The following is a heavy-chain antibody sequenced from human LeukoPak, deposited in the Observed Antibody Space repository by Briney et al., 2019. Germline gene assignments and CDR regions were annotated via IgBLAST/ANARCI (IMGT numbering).Heavy chain of an antibody. J-gene: IGHJ4*02. CDR2: ISYDGSNK. CDR1: GFTFSSYA. V-gene: IGHV3-30-3*01. D-gene: IGHD2-15*01. CDR3: ARDLYGYCSGGGCYANPGY. Sequence: PGRSLRLSCAASGFTFSSYAMHWVRQAPGKGLEWVAVISYDGSNKYYADSVKGRFTISRDNSKNTLYLQMNSLRAEDTAVYYCARDLYGYCSGGGCYANPGYWGQGTLVTVSS.